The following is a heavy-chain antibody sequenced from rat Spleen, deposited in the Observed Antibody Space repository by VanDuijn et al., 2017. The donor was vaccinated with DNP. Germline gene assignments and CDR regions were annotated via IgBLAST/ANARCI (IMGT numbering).Heavy chain of an antibody. V-gene: IGHV2-32*01. CDR1: GFSFTNYH. CDR2: MWSDGDT. Sequence: QVQLKESGPGLVQPSQTLSLTCTLSGFSFTNYHVHWVRQPPGRGLEWMGVMWSDGDTSYNSPLKFRLSISMDTAKSQVFLKMNSLQTEDTATYYCARSPETSYIYFPWAYWGQGTLVTVSS. J-gene: IGHJ3*01. D-gene: IGHD1-2*01. CDR3: ARSPETSYIYFPWAY.